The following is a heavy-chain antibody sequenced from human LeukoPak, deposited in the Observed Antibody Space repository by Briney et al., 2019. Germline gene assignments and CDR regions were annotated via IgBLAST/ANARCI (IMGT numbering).Heavy chain of an antibody. D-gene: IGHD6-19*01. V-gene: IGHV1-69*13. Sequence: ASVKVSCKASGGTFSSYAISWVRQAPGQGLEWMGGIIPIFGTANYAQKFQGRVTITADESTSTAYMELSSLRSEDTAVYYCAREINSPGIAVAGRYYYNYYGMDVWGQGTTVTVSS. CDR1: GGTFSSYA. CDR3: AREINSPGIAVAGRYYYNYYGMDV. J-gene: IGHJ6*02. CDR2: IIPIFGTA.